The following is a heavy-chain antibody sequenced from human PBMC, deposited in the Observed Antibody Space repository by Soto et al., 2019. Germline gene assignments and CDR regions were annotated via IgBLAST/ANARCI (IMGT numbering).Heavy chain of an antibody. V-gene: IGHV1-3*01. CDR2: INAGNGNT. D-gene: IGHD6-19*01. CDR3: ARELAVAGTPAAEYFQH. Sequence: GASVKVSCKASGYTFTSYAMHWVRQAPGQRLEWMEWINAGNGNTKYSQKFQGRVTITRDTSASTAYMELSSLRSEDTAVYYCARELAVAGTPAAEYFQHWGQGTLVTVSS. J-gene: IGHJ1*01. CDR1: GYTFTSYA.